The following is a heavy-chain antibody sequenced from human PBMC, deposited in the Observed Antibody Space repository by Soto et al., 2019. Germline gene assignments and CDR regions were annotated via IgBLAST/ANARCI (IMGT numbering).Heavy chain of an antibody. CDR3: ARHVVPAANYFAY. CDR1: GGSISSYY. J-gene: IGHJ4*02. V-gene: IGHV4-59*08. Sequence: QVQLQESGPGLVKPSETLSLTCTVSGGSISSYYWSWIRQPPGKGLEWIGYIYYSGSTNYNPSLKIRVTISVDTSKNQFYLKMSSVTVADTAVYYCARHVVPAANYFAYWCQGTLVTVSS. CDR2: IYYSGST. D-gene: IGHD2-2*01.